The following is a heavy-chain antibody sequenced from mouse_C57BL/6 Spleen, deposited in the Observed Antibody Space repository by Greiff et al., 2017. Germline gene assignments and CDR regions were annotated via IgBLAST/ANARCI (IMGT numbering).Heavy chain of an antibody. CDR3: ARYGRNLWFAD. CDR1: GFTFTDYY. Sequence: EVTLVESGGGLVQPGGSLSLSCAASGFTFTDYYMSWVRPPPGQALAWLGFIRNKANGYTTEYSASVKGRFTIARDNSQSILYLQMNALRAEDSATYDGARYGRNLWFADWGQGTLVTVSA. CDR2: IRNKANGYTT. V-gene: IGHV7-3*01. D-gene: IGHD2-1*01. J-gene: IGHJ3*01.